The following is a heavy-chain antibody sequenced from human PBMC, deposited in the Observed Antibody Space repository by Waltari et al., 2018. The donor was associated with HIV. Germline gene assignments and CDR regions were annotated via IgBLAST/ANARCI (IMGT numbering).Heavy chain of an antibody. CDR1: GGSVSSTSYY. Sequence: QLQLQESGPGLVKPSETLSLTCSVSGGSVSSTSYYWGWIRLPPGKGLEWIGSIHYSGSPYSNPSLKVRVTLSVDTSTNHFSLRLSSVTAADTAAYYCARPYSDYLGDAFDIWGQGTMVTVSS. CDR3: ARPYSDYLGDAFDI. D-gene: IGHD4-17*01. CDR2: IHYSGSP. V-gene: IGHV4-39*02. J-gene: IGHJ3*02.